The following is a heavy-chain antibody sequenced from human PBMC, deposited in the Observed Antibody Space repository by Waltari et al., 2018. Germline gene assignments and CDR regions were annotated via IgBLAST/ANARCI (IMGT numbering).Heavy chain of an antibody. J-gene: IGHJ4*02. CDR3: ATNVRSSRPFDY. D-gene: IGHD3-10*01. V-gene: IGHV3-11*01. Sequence: QVQLVESGGGLVKPGGSLRLSCAASGFTFSDYYMSWIRQAPGKGLECVSYIRSSGSTIYYADSVKVRFTISRDNAKNSLYLQMNSLRAEDTAVYYCATNVRSSRPFDYWGQGTLVTVSS. CDR2: IRSSGSTI. CDR1: GFTFSDYY.